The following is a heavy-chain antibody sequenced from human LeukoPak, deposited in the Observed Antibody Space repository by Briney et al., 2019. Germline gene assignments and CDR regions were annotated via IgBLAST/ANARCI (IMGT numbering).Heavy chain of an antibody. CDR1: GGSISSGGYS. J-gene: IGHJ5*02. CDR3: DRERITMVRGVTDNWFDP. Sequence: SQTLSLTCAVSGGSISSGGYSRSWIRQPPGKGLEWIGYIYHSGSTYYNPSHKSRVTISVDRSKNQFSLKLSSVTAGDTAVYYCDRERITMVRGVTDNWFDPWGQGTLVTVSS. V-gene: IGHV4-30-2*01. CDR2: IYHSGST. D-gene: IGHD3-10*01.